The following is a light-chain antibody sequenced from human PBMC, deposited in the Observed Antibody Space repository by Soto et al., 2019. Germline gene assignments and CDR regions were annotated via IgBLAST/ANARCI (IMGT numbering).Light chain of an antibody. Sequence: DIQMTQSPTSLSASVGDRVTITCRASQGIGYNLAWYQQKPGKVPKVLIYTASTLHSVVPSRFSGSGSGTEFTLTISILRPEDGATLFCQKYYSGPWSFGQGTRVEI. CDR1: QGIGYN. CDR2: TAS. CDR3: QKYYSGPWS. J-gene: IGKJ1*01. V-gene: IGKV1-27*01.